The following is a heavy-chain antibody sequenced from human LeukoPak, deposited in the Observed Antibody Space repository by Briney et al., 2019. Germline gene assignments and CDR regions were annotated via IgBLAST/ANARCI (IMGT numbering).Heavy chain of an antibody. J-gene: IGHJ4*02. D-gene: IGHD1-26*01. CDR3: ARGGNYYEWDY. CDR2: IGTAGDT. V-gene: IGHV3-13*01. Sequence: GGSLRLSCAASGFTFSSYDMHWVRQATGKGLEWVSAIGTAGDTYYPGSVKGRFTISRENAKNSLYLQMNSLRAEDTAVYHCARGGNYYEWDYWGQGTLVTVSS. CDR1: GFTFSSYD.